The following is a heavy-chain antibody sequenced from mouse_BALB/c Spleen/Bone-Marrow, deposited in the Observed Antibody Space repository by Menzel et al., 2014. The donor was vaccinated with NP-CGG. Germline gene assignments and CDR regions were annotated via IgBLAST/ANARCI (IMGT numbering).Heavy chain of an antibody. D-gene: IGHD2-14*01. CDR1: GYTFTSYW. J-gene: IGHJ4*01. CDR2: INPSTGYT. Sequence: VQLQQSGAELAKPGASVKMSCKASGYTFTSYWMHWVKQRPGQGLEWIGYINPSTGYTEYNQKFKDKATLTADKSSSTAYIQLSSLTSEDSAVYYCASPYRYGFYAMDYCGQGTSVTVSS. V-gene: IGHV1-7*01. CDR3: ASPYRYGFYAMDY.